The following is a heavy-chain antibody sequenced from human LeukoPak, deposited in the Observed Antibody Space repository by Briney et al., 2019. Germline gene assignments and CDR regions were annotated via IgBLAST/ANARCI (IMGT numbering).Heavy chain of an antibody. Sequence: PGGSLRLSCAASGFTFSDFYMSWIRQAPGKGLEWVSSIRQSGDITYYADSVKGRFTISRDNSKNTLSLQMNSLSREDTAIYYCVRRGGSDGWGAFDIWGQGTVVTVSS. J-gene: IGHJ3*02. CDR1: GFTFSDFY. D-gene: IGHD5-24*01. CDR3: VRRGGSDGWGAFDI. V-gene: IGHV3-23*01. CDR2: IRQSGDIT.